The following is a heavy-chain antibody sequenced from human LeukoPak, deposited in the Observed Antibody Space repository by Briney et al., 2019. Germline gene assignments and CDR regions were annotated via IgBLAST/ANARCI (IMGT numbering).Heavy chain of an antibody. CDR1: GFSLRNYW. CDR3: ARGVWAPFDS. D-gene: IGHD7-27*01. J-gene: IGHJ4*02. V-gene: IGHV3-7*01. CDR2: IKQDVSEK. Sequence: GGSLRLSCAASGFSLRNYWMNWVRHAPGKGLERVANIKQDVSEKNYVDSVKGRFSISRDNAKNSLILQMNSLRDEDTAVYYCARGVWAPFDSWGQGTLVSVSS.